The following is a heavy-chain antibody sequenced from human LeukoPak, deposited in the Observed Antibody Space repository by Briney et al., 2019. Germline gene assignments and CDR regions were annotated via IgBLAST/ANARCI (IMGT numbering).Heavy chain of an antibody. V-gene: IGHV3-30*18. J-gene: IGHJ3*01. CDR2: ISYDGRNK. CDR1: GFTFNNHD. D-gene: IGHD2-15*01. CDR3: AKPRDIDSWAFDV. Sequence: AGRSLRLSCAASGFTFNNHDMHRVRQAPGKGLEWVAGISYDGRNKYYADSVKGRFTIFRDNSKNTLNLQMNSLRTEDTAVYYCAKPRDIDSWAFDVWGQGTMVTVS.